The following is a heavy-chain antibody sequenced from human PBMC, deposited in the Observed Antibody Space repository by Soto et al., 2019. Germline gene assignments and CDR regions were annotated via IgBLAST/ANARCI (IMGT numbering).Heavy chain of an antibody. J-gene: IGHJ5*02. CDR1: GGSVRDGSYY. V-gene: IGHV4-61*01. D-gene: IGHD1-7*01. Sequence: SETLSLTCTVSGGSVRDGSYYWAWLRQPPGKGLEWIGHIYHSGSTIYNPSLKSRVTISIDTSKSQFSLNLNSMTAADTAVYYCAGYTWNYYFYPWGQGTLVTVSS. CDR2: IYHSGST. CDR3: AGYTWNYYFYP.